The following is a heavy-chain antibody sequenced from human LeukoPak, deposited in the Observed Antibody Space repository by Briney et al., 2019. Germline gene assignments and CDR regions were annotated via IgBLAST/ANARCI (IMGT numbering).Heavy chain of an antibody. CDR3: ARGPGTTGTNWFDP. D-gene: IGHD1-1*01. J-gene: IGHJ5*02. V-gene: IGHV4-61*02. CDR2: IYTSGST. CDR1: GGSISSGSYY. Sequence: PSQTLSLTCTVSGGSISSGSYYWSWIRQPAGKGLEWIGRIYTSGSTNYNPSLKSRVTISVDTSKNQFSLKLSSVTAADTAVYYCARGPGTTGTNWFDPWGQGTLVTVSS.